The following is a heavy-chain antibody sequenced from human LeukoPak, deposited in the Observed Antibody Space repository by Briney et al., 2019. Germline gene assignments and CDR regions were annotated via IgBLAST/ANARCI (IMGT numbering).Heavy chain of an antibody. V-gene: IGHV4-39*01. CDR2: GFYSGNT. CDR3: ARREGYFDY. CDR1: GGSISTNNYY. J-gene: IGHJ4*02. Sequence: SETLSLTCTVSGGSISTNNYYWGWIRQPPGQGLEWIGSGFYSGNTYFNPSLRSRVTISLDTSKSQFSLKLSSVTAADTAIYYCARREGYFDYWGQGNLVTVSS.